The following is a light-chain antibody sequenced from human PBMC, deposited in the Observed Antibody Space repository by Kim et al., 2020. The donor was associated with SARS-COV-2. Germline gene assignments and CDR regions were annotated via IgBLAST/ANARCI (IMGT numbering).Light chain of an antibody. Sequence: SYELTQPPSVSVDPGKTARITCGGNNIGSKSVHWYQQKPGQAPVLVIYYDSDRPSGIPERFSGSNSGNTATLTISRVEAGDEADYYCQEGDSSSDHWVFG. J-gene: IGLJ3*02. CDR1: NIGSKS. V-gene: IGLV3-21*04. CDR3: QEGDSSSDHWV. CDR2: YDS.